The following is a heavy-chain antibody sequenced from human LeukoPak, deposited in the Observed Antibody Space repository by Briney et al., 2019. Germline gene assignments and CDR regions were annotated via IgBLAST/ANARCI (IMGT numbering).Heavy chain of an antibody. CDR1: GGSFSGYY. CDR2: INHSRST. D-gene: IGHD4-4*01. J-gene: IGHJ6*02. V-gene: IGHV4-34*01. Sequence: SETLSLTCAVYGGSFSGYYWSWIRQPPGKGLEWIGEINHSRSTNYNPSLKSRVTISVDTSKNQFSLKLSSVTAADTAVYYCARLQDVWGQGTTVTVSS. CDR3: ARLQDV.